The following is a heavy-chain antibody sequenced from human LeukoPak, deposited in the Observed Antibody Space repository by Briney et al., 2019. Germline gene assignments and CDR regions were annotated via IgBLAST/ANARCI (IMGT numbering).Heavy chain of an antibody. V-gene: IGHV3-21*01. CDR3: ARALQGRVY. CDR1: GFTINDYF. J-gene: IGHJ4*02. Sequence: GGSLRLSCATSGFTINDYFMSWVRQAPGKGLEWVSSISSSSSYIYYADSVKGRFTISRDNAKNSLYLQMNSLRAEDTAVYYCARALQGRVYWGQGTLVTVSS. CDR2: ISSSSSYI.